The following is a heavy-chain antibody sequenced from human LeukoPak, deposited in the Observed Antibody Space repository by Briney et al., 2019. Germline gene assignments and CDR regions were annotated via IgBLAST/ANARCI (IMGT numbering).Heavy chain of an antibody. CDR2: IYYSGST. Sequence: PSETLSLTCTVSGGSISSYYWSWIRQPPGKGLEWIGSIYYSGSTYYNPSLKSRVTISVDTSKNQFSLKLSSVTAADTAVYYCARLMVPASYYYYYMDVWGKGTTVTVSS. D-gene: IGHD2-8*01. V-gene: IGHV4-59*01. CDR1: GGSISSYY. J-gene: IGHJ6*03. CDR3: ARLMVPASYYYYYMDV.